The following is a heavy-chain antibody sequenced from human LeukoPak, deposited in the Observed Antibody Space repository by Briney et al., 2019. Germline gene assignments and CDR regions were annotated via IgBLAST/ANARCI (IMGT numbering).Heavy chain of an antibody. Sequence: GVYVTRYCSASGFTVNSYSRKRLRHAQGMELEWVSYISSGSSTIYYADSVKGRFTLFRDNAKNSLYLQMNRLRDEDTDVYYCAGELVGASDYWGQGTLVTVSS. CDR3: AGELVGASDY. CDR1: GFTVNSYS. CDR2: ISSGSSTI. J-gene: IGHJ4*02. V-gene: IGHV3-48*02. D-gene: IGHD2-15*01.